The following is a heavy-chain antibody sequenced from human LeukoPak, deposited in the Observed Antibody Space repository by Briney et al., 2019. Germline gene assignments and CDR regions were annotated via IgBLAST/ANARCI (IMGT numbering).Heavy chain of an antibody. CDR2: IYYSGST. J-gene: IGHJ4*02. D-gene: IGHD6-13*01. CDR3: ARGIHSSSWYEYFDY. Sequence: ETLSLTCTVSGGSISSSSYYWGWIRQPPGKGLEWIGSIYYSGSTYYNPSLKSRVTISVDTSKNQFSLKLSSVTAADTAVYYCARGIHSSSWYEYFDYWGQGTLVTVSS. CDR1: GGSISSSSYY. V-gene: IGHV4-39*07.